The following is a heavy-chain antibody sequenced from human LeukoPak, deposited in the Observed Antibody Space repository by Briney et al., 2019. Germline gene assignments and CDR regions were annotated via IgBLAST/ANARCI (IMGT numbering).Heavy chain of an antibody. D-gene: IGHD1/OR15-1a*01. V-gene: IGHV4-59*11. CDR1: GGSISSHY. Sequence: PSETLSLTCTVSGGSISSHYWSWIRQPPGKGLEWIGYIYYSGSTNYNPSLKSRVTISVDTSKNQSSLRLSSVTAADTAVYYCAGISGTGYYYYYMDVWGKGTTVTVSS. J-gene: IGHJ6*03. CDR3: AGISGTGYYYYYMDV. CDR2: IYYSGST.